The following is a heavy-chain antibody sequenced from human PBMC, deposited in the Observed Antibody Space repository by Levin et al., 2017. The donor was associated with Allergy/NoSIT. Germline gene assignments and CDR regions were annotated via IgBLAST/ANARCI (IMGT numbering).Heavy chain of an antibody. CDR3: ARALGRISWPFDY. D-gene: IGHD1-26*01. CDR1: GFSFSSFG. CDR2: ISYDGSAK. J-gene: IGHJ4*02. V-gene: IGHV3-30*03. Sequence: GGSLRLSCAASGFSFSSFGAHWIRQAPGKGLEWVALISYDGSAKSYGDSVKGRFTISRDNSNNTLSLQMSSLGPDDTGVYFCARALGRISWPFDYWGQGTLVTVSS.